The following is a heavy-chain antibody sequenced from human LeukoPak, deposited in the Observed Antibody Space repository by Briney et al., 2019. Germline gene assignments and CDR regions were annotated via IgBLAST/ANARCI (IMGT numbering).Heavy chain of an antibody. CDR3: AKLLYYYDSSQPY. CDR2: INQDGSET. CDR1: GFSFVGYW. V-gene: IGHV3-7*01. D-gene: IGHD3-22*01. J-gene: IGHJ4*02. Sequence: PGGSLRLSCAVSGFSFVGYWMTWVRQAPGKGLEWVANINQDGSETYYVDSVKGRFTISRANPKNSLYLQMNSLRAEDTALYYCAKLLYYYDSSQPYWGQGTLVTVSS.